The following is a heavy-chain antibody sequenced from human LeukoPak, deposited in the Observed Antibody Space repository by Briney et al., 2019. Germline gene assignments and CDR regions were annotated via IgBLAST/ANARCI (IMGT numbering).Heavy chain of an antibody. V-gene: IGHV3-33*06. Sequence: GRSLRLSCAASGFTFSSYGMHWVRQAPGKGLEWVAVIWYDGSNEYYADSVKGRFTISRDNSKNTLYLQMNSLRAEDTAVYYCANSIVVVVAATRAEYFQHWGQGTLVTVSS. CDR3: ANSIVVVVAATRAEYFQH. CDR2: IWYDGSNE. D-gene: IGHD2-15*01. CDR1: GFTFSSYG. J-gene: IGHJ1*01.